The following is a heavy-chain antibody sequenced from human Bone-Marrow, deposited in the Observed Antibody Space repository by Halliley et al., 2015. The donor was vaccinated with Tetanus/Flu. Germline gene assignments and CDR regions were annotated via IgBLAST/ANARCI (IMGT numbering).Heavy chain of an antibody. CDR2: ISGSGGYT. Sequence: SLRLSCAASGFTFSSYAMSWVRQAPGKGLEWVSAISGSGGYTYYADSVKGRFTISRDNSKNMLYLQMNSLRAEDTAVYYCAKDLAGYYDSSGYLNYYYAMDVWGQGTTVTVSS. D-gene: IGHD3-22*01. V-gene: IGHV3-23*01. CDR3: AKDLAGYYDSSGYLNYYYAMDV. J-gene: IGHJ6*02. CDR1: GFTFSSYA.